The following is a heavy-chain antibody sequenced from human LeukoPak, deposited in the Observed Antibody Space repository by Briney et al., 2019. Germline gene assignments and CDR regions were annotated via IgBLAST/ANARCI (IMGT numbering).Heavy chain of an antibody. CDR3: ARKPTPLTIFGGDIDY. CDR2: ISSSGSTI. J-gene: IGHJ4*02. D-gene: IGHD3-3*01. Sequence: GGSLRLSCAASGFTFSSYEMNWVRQAPGKGLEWVSYISSSGSTIYYADSVKGRFTISRDNAKNSLYLQMNSLRAEDTAVYYWARKPTPLTIFGGDIDYWGQGTLVTVSS. V-gene: IGHV3-48*03. CDR1: GFTFSSYE.